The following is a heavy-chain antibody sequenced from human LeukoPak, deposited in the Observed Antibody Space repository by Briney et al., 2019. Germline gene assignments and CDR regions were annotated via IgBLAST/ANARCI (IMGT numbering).Heavy chain of an antibody. CDR2: IIPIFGTA. Sequence: GASVKVSCKASGGTFSSYAISWVRQAPGQGLEWMGGIIPIFGTANYAQKFQGRVTITADESTSTAYMELSSLRSEDTAVYYCARDHDSSGYYSEYYFDYWGQGTLVTVSS. J-gene: IGHJ4*02. D-gene: IGHD3-22*01. CDR1: GGTFSSYA. V-gene: IGHV1-69*13. CDR3: ARDHDSSGYYSEYYFDY.